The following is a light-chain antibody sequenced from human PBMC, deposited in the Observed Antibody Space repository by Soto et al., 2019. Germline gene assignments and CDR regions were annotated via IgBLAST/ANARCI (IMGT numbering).Light chain of an antibody. J-gene: IGLJ2*01. CDR3: AAWDDSLNGLL. Sequence: QSVLTQPPSASGTPGQRVTISCSGSSSNIGSHTVNWYQQLPGTAPKLLIYTNNQRPSGVPDRFSGSKSGTSASLAISGLPSEDEADYYCAAWDDSLNGLLFGGGTQLTVL. CDR1: SSNIGSHT. V-gene: IGLV1-44*01. CDR2: TNN.